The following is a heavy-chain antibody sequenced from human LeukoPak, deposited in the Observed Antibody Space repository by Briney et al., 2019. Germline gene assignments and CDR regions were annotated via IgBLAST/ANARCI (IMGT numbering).Heavy chain of an antibody. CDR1: GFTFSNYW. Sequence: PGGSLRLSCAASGFTFSNYWMSWVRQAPGKGLEWVANIKQDRSEKYYVDSVKGRFTISRDNAKNSLYLQMNSLRAGDTAVYYCARDGELRGYSGYDFDYWGQGTLVTVSS. V-gene: IGHV3-7*01. J-gene: IGHJ4*02. CDR3: ARDGELRGYSGYDFDY. D-gene: IGHD5-12*01. CDR2: IKQDRSEK.